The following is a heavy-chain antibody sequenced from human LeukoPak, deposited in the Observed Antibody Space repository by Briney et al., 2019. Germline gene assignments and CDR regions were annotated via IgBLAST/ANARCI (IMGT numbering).Heavy chain of an antibody. J-gene: IGHJ4*02. V-gene: IGHV3-23*01. Sequence: PGGCLRLSCAASGFTFSSCAMSWVRQAPGKGLEWVAGISGGAGTPYYADSVKGRFAISRDNSKSTLYLQMTSLRAEDTAVYYCAKRRTTVITMDYFDYWGQGTLVTVSS. CDR3: AKRRTTVITMDYFDY. D-gene: IGHD4-17*01. CDR2: ISGGAGTP. CDR1: GFTFSSCA.